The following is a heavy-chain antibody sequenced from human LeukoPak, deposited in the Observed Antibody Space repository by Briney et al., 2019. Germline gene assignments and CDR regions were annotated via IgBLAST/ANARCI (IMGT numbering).Heavy chain of an antibody. CDR3: ARLGYYYYMDV. J-gene: IGHJ6*03. Sequence: PSETLSLTCTVSGDSIISGSYYWGWIRQPPGKGLEWIGSIYYSGPTYYNPSLKSRVTIYVDTSKNQFSLNLSSVTAADTAIYYCARLGYYYYMDVWGKGTTVTVSS. CDR1: GDSIISGSYY. V-gene: IGHV4-39*01. CDR2: IYYSGPT.